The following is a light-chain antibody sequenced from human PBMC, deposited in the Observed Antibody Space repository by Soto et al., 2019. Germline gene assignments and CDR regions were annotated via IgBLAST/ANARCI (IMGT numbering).Light chain of an antibody. J-gene: IGKJ4*01. CDR2: DAS. V-gene: IGKV3-11*01. CDR3: HQRAGWPPT. Sequence: TQSPSTLSASVGDRVTITCRASQSVSAGHLAWYQQKPGQAPSLLISDASNRATGIPDRFSGSGSGTDFTLTINSLEPEDFAVYFCHQRAGWPPTFGGGTKVDIK. CDR1: QSVSAGH.